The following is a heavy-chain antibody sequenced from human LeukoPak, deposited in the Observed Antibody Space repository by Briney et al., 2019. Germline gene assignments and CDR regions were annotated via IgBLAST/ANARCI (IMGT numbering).Heavy chain of an antibody. CDR2: ISWNSGSI. D-gene: IGHD4-17*01. V-gene: IGHV3-9*01. Sequence: GGSLRLSCAASGFTFDDYAMHWVRQAPGKGLEWVSGISWNSGSIGYADSVKGRFTISRDNAKSSLYLQMNSLRAEDTALYYCAKEGDYGDYFDYWGQGTLVTVSS. CDR1: GFTFDDYA. J-gene: IGHJ4*02. CDR3: AKEGDYGDYFDY.